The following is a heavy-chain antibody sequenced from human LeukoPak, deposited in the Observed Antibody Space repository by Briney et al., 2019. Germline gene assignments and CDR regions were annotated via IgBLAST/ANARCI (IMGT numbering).Heavy chain of an antibody. CDR1: GFTFSSYW. CDR3: ARTTYWDYYGSGSYGRFDY. Sequence: GGSLRLSCAASGFTFSSYWMSWVRQAPGKGLGWVANIKQDGSEKYYVDSVKGRFTISRDNAKNSLYLQMNSLRAEDTAVYYCARTTYWDYYGSGSYGRFDYWGQGTLVTVSS. CDR2: IKQDGSEK. D-gene: IGHD3-10*01. V-gene: IGHV3-7*03. J-gene: IGHJ4*02.